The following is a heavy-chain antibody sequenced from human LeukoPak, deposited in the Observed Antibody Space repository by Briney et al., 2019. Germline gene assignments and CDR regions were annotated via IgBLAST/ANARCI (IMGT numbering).Heavy chain of an antibody. CDR2: MNPNSGNT. D-gene: IGHD3-22*01. V-gene: IGHV1-8*01. J-gene: IGHJ6*02. Sequence: ASVKVSCKATGDTFTSYDINLVRQATGQGLEWMGWMNPNSGNTGYAQKFQGRVTMTRNTSISTAYMELSSLRSEDTAVYYCARDYYDSSGYYYYYYYGMDVWGQGTTVTVSS. CDR3: ARDYYDSSGYYYYYYYGMDV. CDR1: GDTFTSYD.